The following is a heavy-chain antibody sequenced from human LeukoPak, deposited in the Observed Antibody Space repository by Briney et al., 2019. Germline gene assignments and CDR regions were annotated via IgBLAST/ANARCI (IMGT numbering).Heavy chain of an antibody. V-gene: IGHV1-18*01. Sequence: ASVKVSCKASGYTFTSYGISWVRQAPGQGLEWMGWISAYNGNTNYAQKLQGRVTMTTDTSTSTAYMELRSLRSDDTAVYYCARFGSYYYGSGSYLRWFDPWGQGTLVTVSS. CDR1: GYTFTSYG. J-gene: IGHJ5*02. D-gene: IGHD3-10*01. CDR2: ISAYNGNT. CDR3: ARFGSYYYGSGSYLRWFDP.